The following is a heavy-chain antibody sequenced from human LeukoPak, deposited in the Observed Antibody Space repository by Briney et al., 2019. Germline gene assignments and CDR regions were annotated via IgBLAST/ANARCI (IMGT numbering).Heavy chain of an antibody. CDR3: ARGPWELRFNWFDP. D-gene: IGHD1-26*01. Sequence: GSLRLSCAASGFTFSSYSMNWIRQPPGKGLEWIGSIYYSGSTYYNPSLKSRVTISVDTSKNQFSLKLSSVTAADTAVYYCARGPWELRFNWFDPWGQGTLVTVSS. CDR2: IYYSGST. V-gene: IGHV4-39*07. CDR1: GFTFSSYS. J-gene: IGHJ5*02.